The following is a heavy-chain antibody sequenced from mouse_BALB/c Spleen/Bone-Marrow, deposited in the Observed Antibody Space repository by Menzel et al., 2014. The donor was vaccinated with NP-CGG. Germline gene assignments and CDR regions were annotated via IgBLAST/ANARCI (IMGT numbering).Heavy chain of an antibody. J-gene: IGHJ1*01. V-gene: IGHV14-3*02. CDR2: IDPANGYT. Sequence: VQLQQSGAELVKPGASVKLSCTASGFNIKDTYMHWVKQRPEQGLEWIGGIDPANGYTKYDPKFQGKATIAADTSSNTACLQLSSLTSEDTAVYYCARLGYRYGYWFFDVWGAGTTVTVSS. D-gene: IGHD2-14*01. CDR3: ARLGYRYGYWFFDV. CDR1: GFNIKDTY.